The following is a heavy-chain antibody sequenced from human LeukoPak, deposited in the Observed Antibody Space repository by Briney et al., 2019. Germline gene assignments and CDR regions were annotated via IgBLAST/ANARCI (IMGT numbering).Heavy chain of an antibody. CDR1: GDSISSYY. V-gene: IGHV4-59*01. Sequence: SETLSLTCTVSGDSISSYYWNWIRQPPGKGLEWIGNGHYSGSTFYNPSLNSRVTLSVDTSKNQFSLKLSAVTAADTAVYYCARWGETSALRAHAFDIWGQGTRVTVSS. J-gene: IGHJ3*02. CDR3: ARWGETSALRAHAFDI. D-gene: IGHD3-10*01. CDR2: GHYSGST.